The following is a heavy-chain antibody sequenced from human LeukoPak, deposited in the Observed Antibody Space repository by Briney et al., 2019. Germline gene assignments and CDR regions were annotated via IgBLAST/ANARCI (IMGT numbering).Heavy chain of an antibody. CDR1: GFTFSSYA. CDR2: ISYDGSNK. V-gene: IGHV3-30-3*02. J-gene: IGHJ6*02. Sequence: GRSLRLSCAASGFTFSSYAMHWVRQAPGKGLEWVAVISYDGSNKYYADSVKGRFTISRDISKNTLYLQMSSLRAEDTAVYYCVKPVAATLFNGMDVWGQGTTVTVSS. D-gene: IGHD2-15*01. CDR3: VKPVAATLFNGMDV.